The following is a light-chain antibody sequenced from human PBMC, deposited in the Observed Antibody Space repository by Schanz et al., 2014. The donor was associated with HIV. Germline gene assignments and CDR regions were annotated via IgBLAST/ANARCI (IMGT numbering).Light chain of an antibody. CDR3: SSYTSSSTSVV. V-gene: IGLV2-14*01. CDR2: DVN. CDR1: SSDVGSDNY. J-gene: IGLJ2*01. Sequence: QSALTQPASVSASPGQSITISCTGVSSDVGSDNYVSWYQQHPGRTPKLMIYDVNNRPSGVSNRFSGSKSGNTASLTISGLQAEDEADYYCSSYTSSSTSVVFGGGTKLTVL.